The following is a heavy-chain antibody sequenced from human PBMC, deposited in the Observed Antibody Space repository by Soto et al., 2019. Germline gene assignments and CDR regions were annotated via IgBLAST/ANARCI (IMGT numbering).Heavy chain of an antibody. Sequence: GGSLRLSCAASGFTFSSYWMHWVRQAPGKGLVWVSRINSDGSSTSYADSVKGRFTISRDNAKNTLYLQMNSLRAEDTAVYYCARRGMVYPDYYYYGMDVWGQGTTVTV. CDR2: INSDGSST. CDR3: ARRGMVYPDYYYYGMDV. J-gene: IGHJ6*02. D-gene: IGHD2-8*01. CDR1: GFTFSSYW. V-gene: IGHV3-74*01.